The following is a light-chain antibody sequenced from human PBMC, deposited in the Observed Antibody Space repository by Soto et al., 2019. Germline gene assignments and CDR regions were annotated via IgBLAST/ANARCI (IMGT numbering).Light chain of an antibody. CDR1: QSISNY. Sequence: DIQMTQSRSTRSASVGDRVTITCRASQSISNYLAWYQQKPGKAPNVLISEVSSLKSGVPSRFSGSGSGTEFTLTISSLQPDDFATYYCQQYYYYWTFGQGTKVDIK. CDR2: EVS. J-gene: IGKJ1*01. CDR3: QQYYYYWT. V-gene: IGKV1-5*03.